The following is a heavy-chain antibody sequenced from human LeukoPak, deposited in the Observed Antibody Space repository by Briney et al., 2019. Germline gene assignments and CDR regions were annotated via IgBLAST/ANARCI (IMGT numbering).Heavy chain of an antibody. D-gene: IGHD2-2*01. CDR2: IYYTGST. CDR3: ARDGRGYCSTTSCYEVDS. J-gene: IGHJ4*02. CDR1: GGSITSGDYY. Sequence: PSETLSLTCTVSGGSITSGDYYWSWIRQPPGKGLEWIGYIYYTGSTYYSPSLKSRLTISIDTSKNQFFLKLSSVTAADTAVYYCARDGRGYCSTTSCYEVDSWGQGTLVTVSA. V-gene: IGHV4-30-4*01.